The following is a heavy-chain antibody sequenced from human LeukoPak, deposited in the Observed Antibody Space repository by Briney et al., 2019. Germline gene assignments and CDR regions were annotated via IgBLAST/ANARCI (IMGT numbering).Heavy chain of an antibody. CDR2: IYYSGST. D-gene: IGHD6-25*01. CDR3: AAETAAAAPFDY. Sequence: SETLSLTCTVSGGSISSSSYYWGWIRQPPGKGLEWIGNIYYSGSTYYNPSLKSRVTISVDTSKNQFSLKLSSVTAADTAVYYCAAETAAAAPFDYWGQGTLVTVSS. J-gene: IGHJ4*02. CDR1: GGSISSSSYY. V-gene: IGHV4-39*07.